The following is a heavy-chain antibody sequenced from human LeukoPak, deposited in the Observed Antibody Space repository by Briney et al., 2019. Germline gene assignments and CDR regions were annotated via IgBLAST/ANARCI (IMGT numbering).Heavy chain of an antibody. V-gene: IGHV1-24*01. CDR2: IDHENGEE. J-gene: IGHJ4*02. Sequence: ASVKVSCKVSGYSLSELLIHWVRQPLGKGLEWMAGIDHENGEEVSAQNFQGRVTVAKDTSTDTDYMELSGLKSDESAIYYCATEGDYSLDYWGQGTLVIVSS. CDR3: ATEGDYSLDY. CDR1: GYSLSELL. D-gene: IGHD2-15*01.